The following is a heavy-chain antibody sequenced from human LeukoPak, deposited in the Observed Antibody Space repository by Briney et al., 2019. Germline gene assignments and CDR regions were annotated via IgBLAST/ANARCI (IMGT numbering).Heavy chain of an antibody. Sequence: PGGSLRLSCAASGLSFTSFAMSWVRQAPARGPEWVSSLRGDGETFYADSVRGRFTLSRDDSRNTVYLQLNNLRVEDTAIYYCATASWVSSADAVRWGQGTQVTVSS. CDR1: GLSFTSFA. V-gene: IGHV3-23*01. D-gene: IGHD3-16*01. J-gene: IGHJ4*02. CDR2: LRGDGET. CDR3: ATASWVSSADAVR.